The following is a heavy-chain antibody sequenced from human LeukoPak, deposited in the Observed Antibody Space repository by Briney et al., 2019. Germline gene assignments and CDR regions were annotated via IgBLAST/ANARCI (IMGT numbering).Heavy chain of an antibody. CDR1: GGSISSGSYY. J-gene: IGHJ4*02. CDR2: IYTSGST. Sequence: SETLSLTCTVSGGSISSGSYYWSWIRQPAGKGLEWIGRIYTSGSTNYNPSLKSRVTISVDTSKNQFSLKLSSVTAADTAVYYCARDHSLFRGVIGFDYWGQGTLVTASS. V-gene: IGHV4-61*02. D-gene: IGHD3-10*01. CDR3: ARDHSLFRGVIGFDY.